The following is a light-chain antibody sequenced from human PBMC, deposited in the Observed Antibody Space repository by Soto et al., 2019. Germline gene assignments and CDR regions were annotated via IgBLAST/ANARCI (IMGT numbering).Light chain of an antibody. J-gene: IGKJ1*01. CDR3: QQHDNL. V-gene: IGKV3-20*01. Sequence: DIVLTQSPGTLSLSPGERATLSCRASQSVGSNHLAWYQQKPGQAPRLLIYGGSSRATGIPVRFSGSGSETNFTLTITRLEPEDFAVYYCQQHDNLFGQGTKVDIK. CDR1: QSVGSNH. CDR2: GGS.